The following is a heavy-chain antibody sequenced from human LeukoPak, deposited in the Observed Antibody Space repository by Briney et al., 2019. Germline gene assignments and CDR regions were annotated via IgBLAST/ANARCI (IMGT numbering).Heavy chain of an antibody. J-gene: IGHJ4*02. CDR2: IYYSGST. V-gene: IGHV4-30-4*01. Sequence: SQTLSLTCPVSGASISSGDYYWGWLRQPPWKGLEWIGYIYYSGSTYYNPSLKSRVTISVDTSKNQFSLKLSSVTAADTAVYYCARVSRDGYNYYYFDYWLQGTLVTVCS. CDR3: ARVSRDGYNYYYFDY. D-gene: IGHD5-24*01. CDR1: GASISSGDYY.